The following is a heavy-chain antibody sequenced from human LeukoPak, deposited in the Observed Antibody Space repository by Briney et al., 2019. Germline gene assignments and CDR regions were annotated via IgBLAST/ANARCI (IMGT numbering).Heavy chain of an antibody. CDR2: IKQDGSEK. CDR1: GFTFSSYW. Sequence: GGSLRLSCAASGFTFSSYWMSWVRQAPGKGLEWVANIKQDGSEKYYVDSVKGRFTISRDNAKNSLYLQMNSLRAEDTAVYYCAKPAISSSGWYYDYWGQGTLVTVSS. D-gene: IGHD6-19*01. J-gene: IGHJ4*02. CDR3: AKPAISSSGWYYDY. V-gene: IGHV3-7*03.